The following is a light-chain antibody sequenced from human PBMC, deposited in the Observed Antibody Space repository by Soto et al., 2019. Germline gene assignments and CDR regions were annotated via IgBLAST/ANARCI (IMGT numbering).Light chain of an antibody. J-gene: IGKJ1*01. CDR3: QQYGSSPRP. Sequence: EMVLTRSPGTLSLYPGERATLSCRASQSVSSSSLAWYQQRRGQAPRLLSHGASSRATGIPDRFSGSGSGTDFTLTISRLEPEDFAVYYCQQYGSSPRPFGQGTKVDIK. CDR1: QSVSSSS. V-gene: IGKV3-20*01. CDR2: GAS.